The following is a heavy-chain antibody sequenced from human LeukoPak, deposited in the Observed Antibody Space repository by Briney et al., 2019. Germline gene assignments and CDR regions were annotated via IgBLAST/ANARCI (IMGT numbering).Heavy chain of an antibody. V-gene: IGHV1-69*02. CDR1: GGTFSSYT. D-gene: IGHD4-17*01. J-gene: IGHJ1*01. CDR3: ARVSIYDDFSAEYFQH. CDR2: IIPILGIA. Sequence: ASVKVSCKASGGTFSSYTISWVRQAPGQGLEWMGRIIPILGIANYAQKFQGRVTITADKSTSTAYMELSSLRSEDTAVYYCARVSIYDDFSAEYFQHWGQGTLVTVSS.